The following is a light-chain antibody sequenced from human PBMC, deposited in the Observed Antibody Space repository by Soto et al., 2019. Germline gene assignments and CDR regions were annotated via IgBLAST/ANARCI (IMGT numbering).Light chain of an antibody. CDR1: QSISSY. J-gene: IGKJ2*02. CDR3: QQSYSTPRT. Sequence: DIQMTQSPSSLSASVGDRVTITCRASQSISSYLNWYQQKPGKAPKLLIYAASRLQSGVPSRFSSSGSGTDLTLTISSLQPEDFATYYCQQSYSTPRTFGQGTKLEIK. CDR2: AAS. V-gene: IGKV1-39*01.